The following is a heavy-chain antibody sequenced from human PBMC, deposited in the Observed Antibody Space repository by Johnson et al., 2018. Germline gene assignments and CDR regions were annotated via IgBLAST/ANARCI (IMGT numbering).Heavy chain of an antibody. D-gene: IGHD5-18*01. CDR2: IRYDGSNK. Sequence: QVQLVESGGGVVQPGRSXRLSCAASGFTFSSYGMHWVRQAPGKGLEWVAVIRYDGSNKYYAASVKGRFTISRDNSKNTRYLQMNSLRAEDTAGYYGARARSWGIQLYYYYYGMDVWCQVTTGTVS. V-gene: IGHV3-33*01. CDR1: GFTFSSYG. CDR3: ARARSWGIQLYYYYYGMDV. J-gene: IGHJ6*02.